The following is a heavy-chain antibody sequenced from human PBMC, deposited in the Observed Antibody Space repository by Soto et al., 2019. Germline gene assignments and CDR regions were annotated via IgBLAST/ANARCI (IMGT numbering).Heavy chain of an antibody. D-gene: IGHD4-17*01. CDR2: INSKAYGGAT. CDR1: GFIFSTAW. Sequence: EVQLVESGGRLVKPGGSLRVSCAASGFIFSTAWMNWVRQAPGKGLEWVGRINSKAYGGATEYAAPVKGRFTISRDDSKNTLYLQMNSLKTEDTALYYCTTDVPDYGGNLGAGYWGQGTMVTVSS. V-gene: IGHV3-15*07. J-gene: IGHJ4*02. CDR3: TTDVPDYGGNLGAGY.